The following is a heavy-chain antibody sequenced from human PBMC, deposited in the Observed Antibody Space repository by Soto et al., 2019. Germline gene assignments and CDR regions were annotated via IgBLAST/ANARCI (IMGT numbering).Heavy chain of an antibody. Sequence: PGESLKISCKGSGYSFTSYWIGWVRQXPGKGLEWMGIIYPGDSDTRYSPSFQGQVTISADKSISTAYLQWSSLKASDTAMYFCAIHDSGSSFYYYYGMDVWGQGTTVTVSS. CDR2: IYPGDSDT. J-gene: IGHJ6*02. D-gene: IGHD6-6*01. V-gene: IGHV5-51*01. CDR1: GYSFTSYW. CDR3: AIHDSGSSFYYYYGMDV.